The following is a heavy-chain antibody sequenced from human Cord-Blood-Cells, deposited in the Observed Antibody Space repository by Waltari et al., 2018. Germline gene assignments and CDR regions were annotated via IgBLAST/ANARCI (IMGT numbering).Heavy chain of an antibody. V-gene: IGHV1-2*02. CDR3: ARDRIAAAPLDAFDI. CDR1: GYTFTGYY. Sequence: QVQLVQSGAEVKKPGASVKVSCKASGYTFTGYYMHWVRQGPGQGLEWMGWINPNSGGTNYAQKFQGRVTMTRDTSISTAYMELSRLRSDDTAVYYCARDRIAAAPLDAFDIWGQGTMVTVSS. J-gene: IGHJ3*02. D-gene: IGHD6-13*01. CDR2: INPNSGGT.